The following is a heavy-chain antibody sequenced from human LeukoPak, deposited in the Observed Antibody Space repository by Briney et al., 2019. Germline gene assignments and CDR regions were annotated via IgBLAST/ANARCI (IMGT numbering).Heavy chain of an antibody. CDR3: AFGWAGYCNYV. Sequence: ASVKVSCKASGYTFTGYYIHWVRHALGQGPGWRGWINPNSGGTNYAQKFQGRVPMTRDTSISTASIELSRLRSDDTAVYYCAFGWAGYCNYVWGKGTTVTVSS. CDR2: INPNSGGT. D-gene: IGHD2-15*01. V-gene: IGHV1-2*02. CDR1: GYTFTGYY. J-gene: IGHJ6*04.